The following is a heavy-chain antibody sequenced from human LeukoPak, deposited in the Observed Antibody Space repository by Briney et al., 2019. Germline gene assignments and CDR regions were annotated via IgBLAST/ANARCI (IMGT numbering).Heavy chain of an antibody. CDR1: GFTFSSHA. Sequence: GGSLRLSCAASGFTFSSHAMSWVRQAPGKGLEWVSAISGSGGSTYYADSVKGRFTISRDNSKNTLYLQMNSLRAEDTAVYYCAKANLYSYGLFDYWGQGTLVTVSS. CDR2: ISGSGGST. J-gene: IGHJ4*02. D-gene: IGHD5-18*01. CDR3: AKANLYSYGLFDY. V-gene: IGHV3-23*01.